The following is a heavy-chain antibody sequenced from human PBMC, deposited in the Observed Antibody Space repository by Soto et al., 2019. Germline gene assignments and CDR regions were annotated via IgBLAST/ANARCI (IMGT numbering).Heavy chain of an antibody. Sequence: QVQLVQSGPEVKKPGASVMLSCKASGYTFTTYGVRWVRQAPGLGLEWMGWISAYNGNTNYAQKFHGRVTMTTAASANTAYLELRSLRSDDTAVYYCARQEGHIEPMIGEFDFWGQGTRVTVSS. CDR2: ISAYNGNT. J-gene: IGHJ4*02. CDR1: GYTFTTYG. D-gene: IGHD3-10*02. V-gene: IGHV1-18*01. CDR3: ARQEGHIEPMIGEFDF.